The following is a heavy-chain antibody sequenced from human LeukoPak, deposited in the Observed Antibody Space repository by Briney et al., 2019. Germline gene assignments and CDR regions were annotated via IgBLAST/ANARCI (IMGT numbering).Heavy chain of an antibody. CDR1: GGSFSGYY. J-gene: IGHJ6*03. Sequence: SETLSLTCVVYGGSFSGYYWSWIRQPPGKGLEWIGEINHSGSTNYNPSLKSRVTISVDTSKNQFSLKLSSVTAAYTAVYYCARGQTCSSTSCYLLYYYYYYMDVWGKGTTVTVSS. CDR2: INHSGST. D-gene: IGHD2-2*01. CDR3: ARGQTCSSTSCYLLYYYYYYMDV. V-gene: IGHV4-34*01.